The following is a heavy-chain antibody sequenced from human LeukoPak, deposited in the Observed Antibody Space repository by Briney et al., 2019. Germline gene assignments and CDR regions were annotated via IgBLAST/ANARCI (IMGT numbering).Heavy chain of an antibody. D-gene: IGHD5-12*01. Sequence: SETLSLTCTVSGGSLSSGSYYWSWIRQPAGRGLEWIGRIYTSGRTNYNPSLKSRVTISVDASKNQFSLKLGSWSAGDAGVYYCARGGESGYDIDYWGKGTRVTVSS. V-gene: IGHV4-61*02. CDR3: ARGGESGYDIDY. CDR2: IYTSGRT. CDR1: GGSLSSGSYY. J-gene: IGHJ4*02.